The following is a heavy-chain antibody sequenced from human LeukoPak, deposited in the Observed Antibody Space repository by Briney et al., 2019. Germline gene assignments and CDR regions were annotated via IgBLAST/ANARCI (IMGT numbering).Heavy chain of an antibody. D-gene: IGHD3-9*01. J-gene: IGHJ6*02. Sequence: PGRSLRLSCAASGFTFSSYAMHWVRQAPGKGLEWVAVISYDGSNKYYADSVKGRFTISRDNSKNTLYLQMNSLRAEDTAVYYCAKVLNYYYYGMDVWGQGTTVTVSS. V-gene: IGHV3-30-3*01. CDR1: GFTFSSYA. CDR3: AKVLNYYYYGMDV. CDR2: ISYDGSNK.